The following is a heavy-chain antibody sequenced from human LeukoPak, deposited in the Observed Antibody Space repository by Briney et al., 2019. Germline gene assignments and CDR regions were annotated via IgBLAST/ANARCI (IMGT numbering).Heavy chain of an antibody. CDR2: IYPSDSDT. Sequence: GESLKLSCKGSGYSLTSYWIGWLRQMPGKGLEWMGIIYPSDSDTRYSPSFQGQVTISADKSISTAYLQWSSLKASDTALYYCARPSSSWYDNFDYWGQGTLVTVSS. CDR1: GYSLTSYW. J-gene: IGHJ4*02. V-gene: IGHV5-51*01. CDR3: ARPSSSWYDNFDY. D-gene: IGHD6-13*01.